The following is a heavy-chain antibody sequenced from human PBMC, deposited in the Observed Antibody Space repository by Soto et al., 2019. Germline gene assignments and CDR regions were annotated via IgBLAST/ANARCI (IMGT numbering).Heavy chain of an antibody. CDR3: ARLYCSSTSCSFGPLFDY. CDR2: ISSSGSTI. D-gene: IGHD2-2*01. V-gene: IGHV3-48*03. CDR1: GFTFSSYE. Sequence: GGSLRLSCADSGFTFSSYEMNWVRQAPGKGLEWVSYISSSGSTIYYAESVKGRFTISRDNAKNSLYLQMNSLRAEDTAVYYCARLYCSSTSCSFGPLFDYWGQGTLVTVSS. J-gene: IGHJ4*02.